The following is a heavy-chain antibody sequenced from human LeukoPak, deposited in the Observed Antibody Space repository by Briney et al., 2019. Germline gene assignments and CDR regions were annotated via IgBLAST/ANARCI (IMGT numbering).Heavy chain of an antibody. CDR3: ARGSVEYSSSSGFDY. J-gene: IGHJ4*02. CDR1: GGSISSYY. V-gene: IGHV4-59*01. CDR2: IYYSGST. Sequence: SETLSLTCTVSGGSISSYYWSWIRQPPGKGLEWIGYIYYSGSTNYNPSLKSRVTISVDTSRNQFSLKLSSVTAADTAVYYCARGSVEYSSSSGFDYWGQGTLVTVSS. D-gene: IGHD6-6*01.